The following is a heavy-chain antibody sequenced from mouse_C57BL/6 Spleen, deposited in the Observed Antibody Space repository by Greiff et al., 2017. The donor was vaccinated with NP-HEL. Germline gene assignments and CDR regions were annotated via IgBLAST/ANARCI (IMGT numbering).Heavy chain of an antibody. J-gene: IGHJ1*03. CDR2: IYPGDGDT. Sequence: VQLQQSGAELVKPGASVKISCKASGYAFSSYWMNWVKQRPGKGLEWIGQIYPGDGDTNYNGKFKGKATLTADKSSSTAYMQLSSLTSEDSAVYFCARSSGSSSWYFDVWGTGTTVTVSS. D-gene: IGHD1-1*01. CDR1: GYAFSSYW. V-gene: IGHV1-80*01. CDR3: ARSSGSSSWYFDV.